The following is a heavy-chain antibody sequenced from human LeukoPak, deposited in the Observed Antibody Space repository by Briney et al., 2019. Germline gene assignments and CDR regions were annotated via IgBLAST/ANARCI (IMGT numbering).Heavy chain of an antibody. Sequence: RTGGSLRLSCAASGFTFSSYSMNWVRQAPGKGLEWVSYISSSSTIYYADSVKGRFTISRDNAKNSLYLQMNSLRAEDTAVYYCARDRGGYYYMDVWGKGTTVTVSS. CDR3: ARDRGGYYYMDV. CDR2: ISSSSTI. CDR1: GFTFSSYS. V-gene: IGHV3-48*04. J-gene: IGHJ6*03.